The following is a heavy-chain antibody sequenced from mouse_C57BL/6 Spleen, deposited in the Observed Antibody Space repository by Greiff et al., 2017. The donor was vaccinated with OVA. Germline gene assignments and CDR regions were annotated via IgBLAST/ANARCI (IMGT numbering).Heavy chain of an antibody. CDR3: ARGKNYGNFVDY. CDR1: GFTFSSYP. V-gene: IGHV5-9*01. Sequence: DVQLVESGGGLVKPGGSLKLSCAASGFTFSSYPMSWVRQTPEKRLEWVATISGGGGNTYYPDSVKGRFTISRDNAKNTLYLQMSSLRSEDTALYYCARGKNYGNFVDYWGQGTTLTVSS. CDR2: ISGGGGNT. J-gene: IGHJ2*01. D-gene: IGHD2-1*01.